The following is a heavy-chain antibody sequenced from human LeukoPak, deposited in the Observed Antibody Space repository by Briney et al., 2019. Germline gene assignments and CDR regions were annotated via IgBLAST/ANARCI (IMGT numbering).Heavy chain of an antibody. CDR2: VSSSSSYI. Sequence: GGSLRLSCAAPGFTFSSYSMNWVRQAPGKGLEWVSSVSSSSSYIYYADSVKGRFTISRDNAKNSLYLQMNSLRAEDTAVYYCARVLRGYSDYWGQGTLVTVSS. V-gene: IGHV3-21*01. D-gene: IGHD5-12*01. CDR3: ARVLRGYSDY. CDR1: GFTFSSYS. J-gene: IGHJ4*02.